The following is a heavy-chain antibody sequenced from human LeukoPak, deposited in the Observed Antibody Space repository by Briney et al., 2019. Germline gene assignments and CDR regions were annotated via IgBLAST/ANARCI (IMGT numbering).Heavy chain of an antibody. CDR3: AKRISYYFDY. CDR1: GFTFSTYA. CDR2: ISNSGGNT. J-gene: IGHJ4*02. Sequence: GGSLRLSCAASGFTFSTYAMSWVRQAPGKGLEWVSAISNSGGNTYYADSVKGRFTISRDNSKNTLYLQMNSLRAEDAAVYYCAKRISYYFDYWGQGTLVTVSS. V-gene: IGHV3-23*01.